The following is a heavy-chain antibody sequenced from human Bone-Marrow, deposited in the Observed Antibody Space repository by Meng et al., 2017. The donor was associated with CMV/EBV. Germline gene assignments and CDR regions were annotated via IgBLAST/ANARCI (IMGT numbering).Heavy chain of an antibody. CDR2: IRYDGSNK. D-gene: IGHD3-10*01. CDR1: GFTFSSYG. V-gene: IGHV3-30*02. Sequence: GESLKISCAASGFTFSSYGMHWVRHAPGKGLEWVAFIRYDGSNKYYADSVKGRFTISRNNSKKTLYLQMNSLRAEDTAVYYCAKDQLLWFGEFDYWGQGTLVTVSS. J-gene: IGHJ4*02. CDR3: AKDQLLWFGEFDY.